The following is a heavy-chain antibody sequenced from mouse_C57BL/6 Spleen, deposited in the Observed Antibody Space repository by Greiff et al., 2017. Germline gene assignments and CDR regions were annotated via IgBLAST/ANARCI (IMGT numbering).Heavy chain of an antibody. CDR2: IYPGDGDT. CDR3: ARGYYGSEFDY. D-gene: IGHD1-1*01. Sequence: VQLQQSGAELVKPGASVKISCKASGYAFSSYWMNWVKQRPGKGLEWIGQIYPGDGDTNYNGKFKGKATLTADKSSSTAYMQLSSLTSEDSAVYFCARGYYGSEFDYWGQGTTLTVSS. J-gene: IGHJ2*01. CDR1: GYAFSSYW. V-gene: IGHV1-80*01.